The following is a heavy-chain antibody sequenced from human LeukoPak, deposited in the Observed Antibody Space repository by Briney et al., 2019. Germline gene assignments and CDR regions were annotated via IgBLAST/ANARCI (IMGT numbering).Heavy chain of an antibody. Sequence: ASVKVSWKVSGYTLSELSMQWVGQAAGEGLEWIGGFVSEDGETLYAQKSEGRVSMTDETSTNTAYMKLSSPRSEHRAVHYCATVADTWDFHTPSLRGPKYRMDVWGQGTTVTVSS. V-gene: IGHV1-24*01. CDR3: ATVADTWDFHTPSLRGPKYRMDV. CDR1: GYTLSELS. J-gene: IGHJ6*02. D-gene: IGHD3-3*01. CDR2: FVSEDGET.